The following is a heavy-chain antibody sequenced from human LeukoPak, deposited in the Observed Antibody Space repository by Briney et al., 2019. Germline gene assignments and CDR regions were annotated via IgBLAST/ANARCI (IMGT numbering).Heavy chain of an antibody. CDR2: ISWNSGSI. CDR1: GFTFDDYA. J-gene: IGHJ5*02. CDR3: AKRHYNWFDP. V-gene: IGHV3-9*01. Sequence: GRPLRLSCAASGFTFDDYAMHWVRQAPGKGLEWVSGISWNSGSIGYADSVKGRFTISRDNAKNSLYLQMNSLRAEDTALYYCAKRHYNWFDPWGQGTLVTVSS.